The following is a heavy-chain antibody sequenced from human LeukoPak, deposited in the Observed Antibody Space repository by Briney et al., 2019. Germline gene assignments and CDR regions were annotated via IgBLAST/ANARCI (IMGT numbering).Heavy chain of an antibody. CDR2: VYYSGNT. CDR3: ARRRKAGWYFDL. J-gene: IGHJ2*01. Sequence: PSETLSLTCAVSGGSISSNYCFWDLIRQPPGKGLEWIGSVYYSGNTYYNPSLKSRVTISVDTSKNQFSLKLTSLTAADTAVYYCARRRKAGWYFDLWGRGTLVTVSS. CDR1: GGSISSNYCF. V-gene: IGHV4-39*01.